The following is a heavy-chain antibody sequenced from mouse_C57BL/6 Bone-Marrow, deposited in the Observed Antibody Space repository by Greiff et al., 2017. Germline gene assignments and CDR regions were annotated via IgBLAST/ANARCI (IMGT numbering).Heavy chain of an antibody. CDR1: GFTFSDYG. CDR2: ISNLAYSI. CDR3: ARPDYYGSGYAMDY. V-gene: IGHV5-15*01. J-gene: IGHJ4*01. Sequence: EVQLVESGGGLVQPGGSLKLSCAASGFTFSDYGMAWVRQAPRKGPEWVAFISNLAYSIYYADTVTGRFTISRGNAKNTLYLEMSSLRSEDTAMYYCARPDYYGSGYAMDYWGQGTSGTVSS. D-gene: IGHD1-1*01.